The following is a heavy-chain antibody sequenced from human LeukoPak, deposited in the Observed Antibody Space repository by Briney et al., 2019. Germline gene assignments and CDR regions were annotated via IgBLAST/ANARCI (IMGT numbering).Heavy chain of an antibody. D-gene: IGHD6-6*01. Sequence: PSETLSLTCTVSGGSISSYYWSWIRQPPGKGLEWIGYIYYSGSTNYNPSLKSRVTISVDTSKNQFSLKLSSVTAADTAVYYCARVDYLQLAGYYFDYWGQGTLVTVSS. CDR1: GGSISSYY. J-gene: IGHJ4*02. CDR2: IYYSGST. V-gene: IGHV4-59*01. CDR3: ARVDYLQLAGYYFDY.